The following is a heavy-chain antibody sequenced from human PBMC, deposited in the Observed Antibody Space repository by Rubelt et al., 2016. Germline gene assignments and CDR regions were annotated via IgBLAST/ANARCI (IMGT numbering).Heavy chain of an antibody. CDR2: IYHSGST. Sequence: QVQLQESGPGLVKPSGTLSLTCAVSGVSISSTNWWSWVRQPPGKGLEWIGEIYHSGSTNYNPSLKSRVTISVDTSKNQFSLKLRSVTAADTAVYYCATSPKLEDAFDIWGQGTMVTVSS. D-gene: IGHD3-10*01. J-gene: IGHJ3*02. CDR3: ATSPKLEDAFDI. CDR1: GVSISSTNW. V-gene: IGHV4-4*02.